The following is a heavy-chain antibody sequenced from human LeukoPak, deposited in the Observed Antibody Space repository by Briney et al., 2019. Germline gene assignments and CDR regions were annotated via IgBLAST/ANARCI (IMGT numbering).Heavy chain of an antibody. J-gene: IGHJ4*02. Sequence: GGSLRLSCAASGFTFSNYWMSWLRQAPGKGLEWVANINQGGSEKYSVDSVKGRLTISRDNAKNSLYLQMNSLRAEDTGVYYCARDRVGASTRWGQGTLLTVSS. V-gene: IGHV3-7*01. D-gene: IGHD1-26*01. CDR3: ARDRVGASTR. CDR2: INQGGSEK. CDR1: GFTFSNYW.